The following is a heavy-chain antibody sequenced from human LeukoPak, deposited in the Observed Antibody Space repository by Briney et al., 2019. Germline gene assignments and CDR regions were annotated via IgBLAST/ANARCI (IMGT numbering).Heavy chain of an antibody. CDR3: VKLTTDSSGYYPS. CDR2: INHSGST. D-gene: IGHD3-22*01. CDR1: GGSFSGYY. V-gene: IGHV4-34*01. J-gene: IGHJ4*02. Sequence: SETLSLTCAVYGGSFSGYYWSWIRQPPGKGLEWIGEINHSGSTNYNPSLKSRVTISVDTSKNQFSLKLSSVTAADTAVYYCVKLTTDSSGYYPSWGQGTLVTVSS.